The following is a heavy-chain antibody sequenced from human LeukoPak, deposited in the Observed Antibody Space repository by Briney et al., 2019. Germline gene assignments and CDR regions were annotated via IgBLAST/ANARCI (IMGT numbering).Heavy chain of an antibody. J-gene: IGHJ4*02. D-gene: IGHD6-13*01. CDR1: GGSFSSSAYY. CDR2: INHSGST. CDR3: ARRWYSSSWYGY. V-gene: IGHV4-34*01. Sequence: SETLSLTCTVSGGSFSSSAYYWSWIRQPPWKGLEWIGEINHSGSTNYNPSLKSRVTISVDTSKNQFSLKLSSVTAADTAVYYCARRWYSSSWYGYWGQGTLVTVSS.